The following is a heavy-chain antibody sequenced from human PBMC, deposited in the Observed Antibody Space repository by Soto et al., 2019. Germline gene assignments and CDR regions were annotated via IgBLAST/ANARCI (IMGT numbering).Heavy chain of an antibody. J-gene: IGHJ4*02. V-gene: IGHV4-39*01. CDR3: ASQKLDVPAFFDN. CDR2: ISYSGTT. CDR1: SGSISSTIYS. D-gene: IGHD3-3*02. Sequence: SETLSLTCTVSSGSISSTIYSWDWIRQPPGKGLEWIASISYSGTTYYNPSLRSRVSKSIDTSTNQFSLNLTSVTAEDTAVYYCASQKLDVPAFFDNWGQGTLVTVSS.